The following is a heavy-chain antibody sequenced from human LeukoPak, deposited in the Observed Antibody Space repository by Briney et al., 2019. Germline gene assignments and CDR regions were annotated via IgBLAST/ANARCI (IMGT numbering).Heavy chain of an antibody. J-gene: IGHJ4*02. Sequence: GGSLRLSCAASGFTFSSYAMHWVRQAPGKGLEWVSAISGSSDSTYYTDSVKGRFTISRDNSKNTLYLQMNSLRAEDTAVYYCAKEKGYCGGGTCYSESDYWGQGTLVTVSS. CDR3: AKEKGYCGGGTCYSESDY. CDR2: ISGSSDST. CDR1: GFTFSSYA. D-gene: IGHD2-15*01. V-gene: IGHV3-23*01.